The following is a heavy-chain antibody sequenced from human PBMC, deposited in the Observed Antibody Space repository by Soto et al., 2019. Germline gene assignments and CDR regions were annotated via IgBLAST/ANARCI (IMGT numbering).Heavy chain of an antibody. Sequence: ASVKVSCKASGYTFTSYDINWVRQATGQGLEWMGWMNPNSGNTGYAQKFQGRVTMTRNTSISTAYMELSSLRSEDTAVYYCARGRGSNYGAGYYYMDVWGKGTTVTVSS. CDR3: ARGRGSNYGAGYYYMDV. V-gene: IGHV1-8*01. J-gene: IGHJ6*03. CDR1: GYTFTSYD. D-gene: IGHD4-4*01. CDR2: MNPNSGNT.